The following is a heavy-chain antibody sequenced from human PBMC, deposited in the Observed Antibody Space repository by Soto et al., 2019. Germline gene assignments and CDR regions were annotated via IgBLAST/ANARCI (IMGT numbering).Heavy chain of an antibody. J-gene: IGHJ4*02. D-gene: IGHD4-17*01. CDR3: TRVGGYYGDYPNFDY. CDR2: IYYSGST. Sequence: PTETLPLTCTVYGGSIRSYYWSWIRQPPGKGLEWIGNIYYSGSTNYNPSRKSRVTMSVDMSKNQVSLKLSSVTAADTAVYYCTRVGGYYGDYPNFDYWGQGALVTVS. CDR1: GGSIRSYY. V-gene: IGHV4-59*01.